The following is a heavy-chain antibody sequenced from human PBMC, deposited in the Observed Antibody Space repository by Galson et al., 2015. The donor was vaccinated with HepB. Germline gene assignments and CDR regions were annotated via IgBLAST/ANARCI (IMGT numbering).Heavy chain of an antibody. CDR3: ARGGLLRCRTWSCQDDAFDI. D-gene: IGHD4-17*01. Sequence: SLRLSCAASGFTFSSYDMHWVRQATGKGLEWVSAIGTAGDTYYPGSVKGRFTISRENAKNSLYLQMNSLRAGDTAVYYCARGGLLRCRTWSCQDDAFDIWGQGTMVTVSS. V-gene: IGHV3-13*01. CDR1: GFTFSSYD. CDR2: IGTAGDT. J-gene: IGHJ3*02.